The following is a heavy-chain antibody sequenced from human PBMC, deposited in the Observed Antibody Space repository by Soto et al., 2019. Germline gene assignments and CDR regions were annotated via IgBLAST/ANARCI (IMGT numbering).Heavy chain of an antibody. J-gene: IGHJ5*02. CDR3: ARSCCGEQNWFDP. D-gene: IGHD4-17*01. CDR2: IYGDGTTT. V-gene: IGHV3-74*01. CDR1: GGTFSGYW. Sequence: EVQLVESGGDLVQPGGSLRLSCAASGGTFSGYWMHWVRRVPGKGLVWVSRIYGDGTTTTYADSVQGRSTISRDTGKNTVYLQMNRLRVDDTGVYLCARSCCGEQNWFDPWGQGTLVTVSS.